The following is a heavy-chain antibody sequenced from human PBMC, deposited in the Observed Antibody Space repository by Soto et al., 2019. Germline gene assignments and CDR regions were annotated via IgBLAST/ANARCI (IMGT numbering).Heavy chain of an antibody. CDR1: GGSISSGGYY. V-gene: IGHV4-31*03. CDR3: ARVGYPAKTGGWVAFDI. D-gene: IGHD5-12*01. J-gene: IGHJ3*02. CDR2: IYYSGST. Sequence: QVQLQESGPGLVKPSQTLSLTCTVSGGSISSGGYYWSWIRQHPGKGLEWIGYIYYSGSTYYNPTLKSRVTISVDTSKNQFSLKLSSVTAADKAVYYCARVGYPAKTGGWVAFDIWGQGTMVTVSS.